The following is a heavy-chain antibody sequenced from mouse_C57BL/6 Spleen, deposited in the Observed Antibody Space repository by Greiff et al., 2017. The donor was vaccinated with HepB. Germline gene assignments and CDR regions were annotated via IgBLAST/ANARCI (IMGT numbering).Heavy chain of an antibody. V-gene: IGHV5-17*01. Sequence: EVMLVESGGGLVKPGGSLKLSCAASGFTFSDYGMHWVRQAPEKGLEWVAYISSGSSTIYYADTVKGRFTISRDNAKNTLFLQMTSLRSEDTAMYYCARPMITTVARYAMDYWGQGTSVTVSS. D-gene: IGHD1-1*01. CDR2: ISSGSSTI. CDR3: ARPMITTVARYAMDY. CDR1: GFTFSDYG. J-gene: IGHJ4*01.